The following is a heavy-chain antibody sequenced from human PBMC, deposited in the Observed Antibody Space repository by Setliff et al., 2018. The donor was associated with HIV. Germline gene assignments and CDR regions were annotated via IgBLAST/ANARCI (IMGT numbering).Heavy chain of an antibody. CDR1: GGSISSSSYY. J-gene: IGHJ6*02. CDR3: ARRGTGYYYGMDV. V-gene: IGHV4-39*07. Sequence: PSETLSLTCSVSGGSISSSSYYWGWIRRPPGKGLDWIGSMYYSGSTYSNPSLKSRVTISVDTSKNQFSLKLSSVTAADTAVYYCARRGTGYYYGMDVWGQGTTVTVSS. CDR2: MYYSGST. D-gene: IGHD2-8*02.